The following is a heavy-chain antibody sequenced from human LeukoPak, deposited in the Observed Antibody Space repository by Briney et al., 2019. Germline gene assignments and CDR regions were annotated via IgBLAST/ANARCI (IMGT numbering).Heavy chain of an antibody. J-gene: IGHJ4*02. D-gene: IGHD6-19*01. Sequence: AGRSLRLSCAASGFTISSYGLHWVRQAPGKGLEWVAVISYDGSNKYYADSVKGRFTISRDNSKNTLYLQMNSLRAEDTAVYYCAKDPGSSGWYLRYWGQGTLVTVSS. CDR2: ISYDGSNK. V-gene: IGHV3-30*18. CDR1: GFTISSYG. CDR3: AKDPGSSGWYLRY.